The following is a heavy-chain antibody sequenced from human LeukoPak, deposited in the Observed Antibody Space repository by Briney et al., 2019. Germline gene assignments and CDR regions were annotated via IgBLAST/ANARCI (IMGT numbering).Heavy chain of an antibody. Sequence: GGSLRLTCAASGFTFSDYEMTWVRQAPGKGLEWVAYISSSGSTIYYPDSVKGRFTISRDNARNSLYLQMNSLRVEDTAVYYCARDRGYNYGDFAYCGQGTLVTVSS. CDR1: GFTFSDYE. V-gene: IGHV3-48*03. CDR2: ISSSGSTI. D-gene: IGHD5-18*01. J-gene: IGHJ4*02. CDR3: ARDRGYNYGDFAY.